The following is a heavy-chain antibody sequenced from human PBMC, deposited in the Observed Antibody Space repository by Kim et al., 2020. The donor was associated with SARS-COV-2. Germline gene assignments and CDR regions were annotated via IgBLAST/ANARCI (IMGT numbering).Heavy chain of an antibody. CDR2: ISYDGSNK. CDR1: GFTFSSYG. V-gene: IGHV3-30*18. D-gene: IGHD3-22*01. CDR3: ANGRLYDTPPRDY. Sequence: GGSLRLSCAASGFTFSSYGMHWVRQAPGKGLEWVAVISYDGSNKYYADSVKGRFTISRDNSKNTLYLQMNSLRAEDTAVYYCANGRLYDTPPRDYWGQGTLVTVSS. J-gene: IGHJ4*02.